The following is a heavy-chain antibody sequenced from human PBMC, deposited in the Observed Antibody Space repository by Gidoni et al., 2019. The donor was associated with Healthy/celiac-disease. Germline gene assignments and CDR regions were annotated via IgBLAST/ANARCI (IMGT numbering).Heavy chain of an antibody. CDR3: ARGGGGSAWYFDL. V-gene: IGHV3-13*05. CDR1: GFTFSSYD. CDR2: ICTAGDP. D-gene: IGHD2-15*01. J-gene: IGHJ2*01. Sequence: EVQLVESGGGLVQPGGSRILSCAASGFTFSSYDMHWVRQATGNGLEWISAICTAGDPYYPGSVKGRFTISRENAKNSLYLQMNSLRAGDTAVYYCARGGGGSAWYFDLWGRGTLVTVSS.